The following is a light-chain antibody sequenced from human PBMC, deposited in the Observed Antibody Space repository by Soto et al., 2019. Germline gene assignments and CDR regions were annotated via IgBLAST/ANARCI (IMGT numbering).Light chain of an antibody. J-gene: IGKJ3*01. CDR3: QQYGFSPS. Sequence: EIVLTQSPGTLSLSPGERATLSCRASQSVSSSYLAWYQQKPGQAPRLLIYSASTRATGISDRFSGGGSVTDFSLTISKLEPEKFAMYYCQQYGFSPSFGPGNKVDI. V-gene: IGKV3-20*01. CDR2: SAS. CDR1: QSVSSSY.